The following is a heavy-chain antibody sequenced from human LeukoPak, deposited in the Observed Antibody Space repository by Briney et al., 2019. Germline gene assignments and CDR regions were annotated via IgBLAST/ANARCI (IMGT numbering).Heavy chain of an antibody. CDR1: GYTFTSYD. V-gene: IGHV1-69*13. CDR3: ARDNTVTPYFDY. J-gene: IGHJ4*02. CDR2: IIPIFGTA. D-gene: IGHD4-17*01. Sequence: SVKVSCKASGYTFTSYDISWVRQAPRQGLEWMGGIIPIFGTANYAQKFQGRVTITADESTSTAYMELSSLRSEDTAVYYCARDNTVTPYFDYWGQGTLVTVSS.